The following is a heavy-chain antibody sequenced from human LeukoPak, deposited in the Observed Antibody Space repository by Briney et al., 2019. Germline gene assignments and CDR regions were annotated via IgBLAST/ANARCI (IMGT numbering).Heavy chain of an antibody. J-gene: IGHJ3*02. CDR1: GYSFTSYW. CDR2: IYPGDSDT. Sequence: GESLKISCKGSGYSFTSYWIGWVRQMPGKGLEWMGIIYPGDSDTRCSPSFQGQVTISADKSISTAYLQWSSLKASDTAMYYCARTDIVATIGNGAFDIWGQGTMVTVSS. D-gene: IGHD5-12*01. V-gene: IGHV5-51*01. CDR3: ARTDIVATIGNGAFDI.